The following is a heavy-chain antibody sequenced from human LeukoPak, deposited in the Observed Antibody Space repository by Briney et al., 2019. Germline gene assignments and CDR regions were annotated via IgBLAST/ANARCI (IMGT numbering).Heavy chain of an antibody. V-gene: IGHV4-34*01. CDR2: INHSGST. Sequence: SETLSLTCAVYGGSFSGYYWSWIRQPPGKGLEWIGEINHSGSTNYNPSLKSRATISVDTSKNQFSLKLSSVTAADTAVYYCARTQSYDFWSGYYKISKTPHSGDAFDIWGQGTMVTVSS. CDR3: ARTQSYDFWSGYYKISKTPHSGDAFDI. J-gene: IGHJ3*02. D-gene: IGHD3-3*01. CDR1: GGSFSGYY.